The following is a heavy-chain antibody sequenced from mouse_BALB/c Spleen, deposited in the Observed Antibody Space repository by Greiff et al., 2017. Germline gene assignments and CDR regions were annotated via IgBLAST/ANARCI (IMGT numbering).Heavy chain of an antibody. CDR1: GFTFSSYG. Sequence: EVKLQESGGDLVTPGGSLKLSCAASGFTFSSYGMPWVRQTPDKRLEWVATISSGGSYTYYPDSVKGRFTISRDNAKNTLYLQMSSLKSEDTAMYYCARSELHYYAMDDWGQGTSVTVSS. CDR2: ISSGGSYT. V-gene: IGHV5-6*01. CDR3: ARSELHYYAMDD. J-gene: IGHJ4*01.